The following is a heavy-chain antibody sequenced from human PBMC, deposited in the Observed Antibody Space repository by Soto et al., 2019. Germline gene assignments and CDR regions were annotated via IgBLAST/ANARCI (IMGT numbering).Heavy chain of an antibody. V-gene: IGHV1-46*01. CDR3: ARNVNSGFDY. CDR2: INPSGGST. Sequence: VASVKVSCKASGYTFITYYMHWVRQAPGQGLEWMGFINPSGGSTSYAQKFQARVTMTRDTSTSTVYMELSSLRSEDTAVYYCARNVNSGFDYWGQGTLVTVSS. CDR1: GYTFITYY. J-gene: IGHJ4*02. D-gene: IGHD1-20*01.